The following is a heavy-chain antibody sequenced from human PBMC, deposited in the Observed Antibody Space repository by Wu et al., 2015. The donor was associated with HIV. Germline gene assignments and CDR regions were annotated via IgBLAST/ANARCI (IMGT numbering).Heavy chain of an antibody. CDR3: ARARNSYFDMDV. CDR2: MNPNSGSA. J-gene: IGHJ6*03. CDR1: GYTFISYD. V-gene: IGHV1-8*01. Sequence: QVELAQSGPDVKEPGASVKVSCKTSGYTFISYDINWVRQATGQGLEWMGWMNPNSGSAVSVQKFQGRVTFTRNTSTRTAYMELSNLRSEDTAVYYCARARNSYFDMDVWGKGTTVIVSS.